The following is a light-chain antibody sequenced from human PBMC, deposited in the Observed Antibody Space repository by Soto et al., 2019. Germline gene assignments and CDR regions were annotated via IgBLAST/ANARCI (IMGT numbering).Light chain of an antibody. Sequence: EIILTQSPASLSVSPGERATLSCRASQSVNNNLAWYQQKPGQAPRLLIYGASTRATGIPGRFRGSGSGTEFTLTITSLQSEDFAVYFCQQYSYSPMTFGQGTKVEIK. CDR2: GAS. V-gene: IGKV3-15*01. CDR1: QSVNNN. J-gene: IGKJ1*01. CDR3: QQYSYSPMT.